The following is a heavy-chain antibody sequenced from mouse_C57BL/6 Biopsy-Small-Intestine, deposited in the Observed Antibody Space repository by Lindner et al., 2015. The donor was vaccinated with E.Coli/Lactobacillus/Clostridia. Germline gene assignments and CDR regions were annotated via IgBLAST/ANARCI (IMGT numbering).Heavy chain of an antibody. CDR3: ARGTRLDY. CDR2: IYPGDGDP. CDR1: GYTFSDSW. V-gene: IGHV1-82*01. Sequence: VQLQESGPELVKPGASVKISCKASGYTFSDSWMNWVKQGPGKGLEWIGRIYPGDGDPTYNGKFKGKATLTADISSSTAYMQLSSLTSEDSAVYFCARGTRLDYWGQGTTLTVSS. J-gene: IGHJ2*01. D-gene: IGHD2-14*01.